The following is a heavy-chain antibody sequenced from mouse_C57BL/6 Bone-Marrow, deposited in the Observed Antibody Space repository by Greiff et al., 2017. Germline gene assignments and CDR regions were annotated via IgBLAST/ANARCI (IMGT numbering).Heavy chain of an antibody. CDR1: GYTFTSYW. CDR3: TRKKTVADWYFDV. D-gene: IGHD1-1*01. Sequence: VQLKQSGTVLARPGASVKMSCKTSGYTFTSYWMHWVKQRPGQGLEWIGAIYPGNSDTSYNQKFKGKAKLTAVTSASTAYMELSSLTYEDSAVYYCTRKKTVADWYFDVWGTGTTVTVSS. CDR2: IYPGNSDT. V-gene: IGHV1-5*01. J-gene: IGHJ1*03.